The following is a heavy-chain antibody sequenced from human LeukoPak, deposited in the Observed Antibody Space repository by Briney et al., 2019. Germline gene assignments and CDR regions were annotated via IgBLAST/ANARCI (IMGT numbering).Heavy chain of an antibody. V-gene: IGHV4-31*03. CDR3: ARDKGDYFYYGLDV. J-gene: IGHJ6*04. CDR1: GVSISSVPYY. D-gene: IGHD5-24*01. Sequence: TLSLTCSVSGVSISSVPYYWTWIRQHPGKGLEWIGYIYYSGSTYYNPSLESRVTISVDMSKNQFSLKLSSVTAADTAVYYCARDKGDYFYYGLDVWGKGTTVTVSS. CDR2: IYYSGST.